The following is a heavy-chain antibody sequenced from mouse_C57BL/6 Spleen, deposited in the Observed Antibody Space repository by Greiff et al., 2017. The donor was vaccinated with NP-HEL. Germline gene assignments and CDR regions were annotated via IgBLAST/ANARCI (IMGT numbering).Heavy chain of an antibody. D-gene: IGHD1-1*01. V-gene: IGHV14-2*01. CDR1: GFNITDYY. CDR3: ARGDYYGLWYFDV. CDR2: IDPEDGET. Sequence: VQLQQSGAELVKPGASVKLSCTASGFNITDYYMHWVKQRTEQGLEWIGRIDPEDGETKYDPKFQGKATITADTSSNTAYLRLSSLTSEDTAVYYCARGDYYGLWYFDVWGTGTTVTVSS. J-gene: IGHJ1*03.